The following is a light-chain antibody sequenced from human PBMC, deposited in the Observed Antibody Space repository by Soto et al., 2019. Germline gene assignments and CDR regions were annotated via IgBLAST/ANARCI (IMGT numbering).Light chain of an antibody. CDR1: SSDVGSYNL. CDR3: CSYAGSSTVYV. Sequence: QSALTQPASVSGSPGQSITISCTGTSSDVGSYNLVSWYQQHPGKAPKLMIYEVSKRPSGVSNRFSGSKSGNTASLTSSWLQAEDEADYYCCSYAGSSTVYVFGTGTKVTVL. J-gene: IGLJ1*01. V-gene: IGLV2-23*02. CDR2: EVS.